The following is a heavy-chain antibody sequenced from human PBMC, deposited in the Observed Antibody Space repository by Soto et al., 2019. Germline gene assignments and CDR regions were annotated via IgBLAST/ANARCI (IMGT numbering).Heavy chain of an antibody. Sequence: QVQLQQSGPGLVQPSQTLSLTCAISGDSVSSTSTAWSWIRQSPSRGLEWLGRTYYGAKWYCDYAVSVKSRINTNPDTSKNQSSLQLNSVTREDTAVYYCARGSYYSGWVWGQGTLVTVSS. D-gene: IGHD6-19*01. CDR2: TYYGAKWYC. CDR1: GDSVSSTSTA. V-gene: IGHV6-1*01. J-gene: IGHJ4*02. CDR3: ARGSYYSGWV.